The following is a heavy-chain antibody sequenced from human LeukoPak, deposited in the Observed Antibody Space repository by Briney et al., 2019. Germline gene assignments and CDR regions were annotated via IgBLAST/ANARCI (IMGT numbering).Heavy chain of an antibody. CDR2: IRYDGSNK. CDR1: GFTFSSYG. V-gene: IGHV3-30*02. D-gene: IGHD3-10*01. J-gene: IGHJ3*02. CDR3: AKDRGDYGGRPDMPLDI. Sequence: GGSLRLSCAASGFTFSSYGMHWVRQAPGKGLEWVAFIRYDGSNKYYADSVKGRFTISRDNSKSTLYLQMNSLRAEDTAVYYCAKDRGDYGGRPDMPLDIWGQGTMVTVSS.